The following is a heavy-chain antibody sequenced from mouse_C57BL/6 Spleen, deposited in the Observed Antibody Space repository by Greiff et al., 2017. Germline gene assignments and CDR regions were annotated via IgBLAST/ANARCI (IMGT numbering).Heavy chain of an antibody. J-gene: IGHJ4*01. CDR2: IDPNSGGT. D-gene: IGHD1-1*01. CDR1: GYTFPSSW. CDR3: ARSYVSSRAMDY. V-gene: IGHV1-62-3*01. Sequence: QVQLQQPGAELVKPGASVKLSCKASGYTFPSSWMHWVKQRPGRGLEWIGSIDPNSGGTKYTEKFKSKATLTVDKPSRTAYMQISSLTSEDSAVYYCARSYVSSRAMDYWGQGTSVTVSS.